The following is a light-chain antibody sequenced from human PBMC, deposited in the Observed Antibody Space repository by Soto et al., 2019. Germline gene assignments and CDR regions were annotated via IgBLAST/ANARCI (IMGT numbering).Light chain of an antibody. V-gene: IGKV1-5*03. CDR2: KAS. CDR1: QSIGTW. J-gene: IGKJ4*01. CDR3: QQYNSSPLT. Sequence: DIQMTQSPSTLSASVGDRVTXXCRASQSIGTWLAWFQQKPGKAPNLLIYKASSLESGVPSRFSGSGSGTEFTLTISTLQPDDFATYYCQQYNSSPLTFGGGTKVEIK.